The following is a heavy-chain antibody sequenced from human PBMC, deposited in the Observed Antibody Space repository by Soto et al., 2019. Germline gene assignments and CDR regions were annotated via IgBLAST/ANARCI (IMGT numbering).Heavy chain of an antibody. D-gene: IGHD6-13*01. CDR2: TYYRSKWYN. CDR3: ARVRQLVDYYYYGMDV. CDR1: GDSVSSNSAA. Sequence: SQTLSLTGAISGDSVSSNSAAWNWIRQSPSRGLEWLGRTYYRSKWYNDYAVSVKSRITINPDTSKNQFSLQLNSVTPEDTAVYYCARVRQLVDYYYYGMDVWGQGTTVTVSS. V-gene: IGHV6-1*01. J-gene: IGHJ6*02.